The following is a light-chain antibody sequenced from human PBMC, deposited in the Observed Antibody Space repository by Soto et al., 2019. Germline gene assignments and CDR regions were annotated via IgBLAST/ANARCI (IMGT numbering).Light chain of an antibody. V-gene: IGLV2-14*01. Sequence: HSFLTQPASVAGSPGQSITISCTGTSSYVGGYNYVSWYQQHPGKAPKLMIYEVSNRPSGVSNRFSGSKSGNTASLTISGLQAEDEADYYCSSYTSSSTPYVFGTGTKVTVL. CDR3: SSYTSSSTPYV. CDR2: EVS. CDR1: SSYVGGYNY. J-gene: IGLJ1*01.